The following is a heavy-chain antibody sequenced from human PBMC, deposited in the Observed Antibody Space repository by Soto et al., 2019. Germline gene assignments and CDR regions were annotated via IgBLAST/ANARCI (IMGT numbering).Heavy chain of an antibody. CDR2: INDRRSI. D-gene: IGHD3-9*01. V-gene: IGHV4-34*01. Sequence: QVQLQQWGAGPLRPLETLSLTCGVSGGSFSGYYWAWIRQSPGPGLEWIGEINDRRSINYNPSLKSRISISDDTSKNHYSLNLRSATAADTAVYYCARESHDILTGPPWVWYFDLWGRGTRVTVSS. CDR1: GGSFSGYY. J-gene: IGHJ2*01. CDR3: ARESHDILTGPPWVWYFDL.